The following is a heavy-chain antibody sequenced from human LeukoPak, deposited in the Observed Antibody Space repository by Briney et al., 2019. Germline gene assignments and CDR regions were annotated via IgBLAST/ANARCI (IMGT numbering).Heavy chain of an antibody. CDR3: ARGLRYGSNYFDY. D-gene: IGHD5/OR15-5a*01. J-gene: IGHJ4*02. Sequence: ASVKVSCKTSGYTFTSYDINWVRQAPGQGVEWMGWISAYNGNTNYAQRLQGRVTMTTDTSTTTAYMELRNLRSDDTAVYFCARGLRYGSNYFDYWGQGTLVTVSS. V-gene: IGHV1-18*01. CDR1: GYTFTSYD. CDR2: ISAYNGNT.